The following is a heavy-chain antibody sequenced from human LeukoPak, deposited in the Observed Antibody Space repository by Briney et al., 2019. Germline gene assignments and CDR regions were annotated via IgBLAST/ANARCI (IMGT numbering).Heavy chain of an antibody. D-gene: IGHD6-13*01. CDR2: ISYDGSNK. Sequence: PGGSLRLSCAASGFTFSSYAMHWVRQAPGKGLEWVAVISYDGSNKYYADSVKGRFTISRDNSKNTLYLQMNSLRAEDTAVYYCARDFLPGIAAAGAFDYWGQGTLVTVSS. CDR1: GFTFSSYA. CDR3: ARDFLPGIAAAGAFDY. V-gene: IGHV3-30-3*01. J-gene: IGHJ4*02.